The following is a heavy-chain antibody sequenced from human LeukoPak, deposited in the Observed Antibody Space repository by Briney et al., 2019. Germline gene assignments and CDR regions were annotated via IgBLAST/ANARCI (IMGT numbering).Heavy chain of an antibody. J-gene: IGHJ4*02. CDR2: ISGSGGST. CDR3: AKDLIAVAGTTDY. Sequence: PGGSLRLSCAASGLTVTNAWMNWVRQAPGKGLEWVSAISGSGGSTYYADSVKGRFTISRDNSKNTLYLQMNSLRAEDTAVYYCAKDLIAVAGTTDYWGQGTLVTVSS. V-gene: IGHV3-23*01. D-gene: IGHD6-19*01. CDR1: GLTVTNAW.